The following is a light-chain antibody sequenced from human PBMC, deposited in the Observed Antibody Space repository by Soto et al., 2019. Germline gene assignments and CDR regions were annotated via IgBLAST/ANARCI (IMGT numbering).Light chain of an antibody. CDR2: DDG. Sequence: SYELTQAPSVSVAPGQTARITCGGNNIAIKSVHWYQQKPGQAPVLVVYDDGDRPSGIPERFSGSNSGNTATLTITRVEAGDEADCHCQVGDSSSDHRVVFGGGTKVTVL. J-gene: IGLJ2*01. CDR1: NIAIKS. CDR3: QVGDSSSDHRVV. V-gene: IGLV3-21*02.